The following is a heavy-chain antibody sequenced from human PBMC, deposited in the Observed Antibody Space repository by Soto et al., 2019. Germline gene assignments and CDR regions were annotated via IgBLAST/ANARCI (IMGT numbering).Heavy chain of an antibody. Sequence: EMQVVESGGGLVQPGGSLRLSCAASGFAFSNFHMNWVRQAPGTGLQWVASIGGAGNDIDYADSVEGRFIVSRNNSKNPHLLQLAGLREEDTARDYCAMLDSDGWEAGMDVWGQGTTVTVSS. CDR2: IGGAGNDI. D-gene: IGHD3-10*01. V-gene: IGHV3-23*04. CDR1: GFAFSNFH. J-gene: IGHJ6*02. CDR3: AMLDSDGWEAGMDV.